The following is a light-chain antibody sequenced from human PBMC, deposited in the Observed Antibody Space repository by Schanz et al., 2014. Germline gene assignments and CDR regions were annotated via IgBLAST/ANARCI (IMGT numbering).Light chain of an antibody. Sequence: EIVLTQSPATLSLSPGERATLSCRASQSVDISLAWYQHKPGQSPRLLIYGASNRASGIPARFSGSGSGTEFTLTISSLQSEDFATYYCLQHNSYPLTFGGGTKVEIK. V-gene: IGKV3D-15*01. CDR2: GAS. J-gene: IGKJ4*01. CDR1: QSVDIS. CDR3: LQHNSYPLT.